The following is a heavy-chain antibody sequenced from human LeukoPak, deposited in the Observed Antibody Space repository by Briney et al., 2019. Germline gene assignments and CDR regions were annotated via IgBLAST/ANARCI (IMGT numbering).Heavy chain of an antibody. CDR2: INPNSGGT. V-gene: IGHV1-2*02. CDR3: AREWGLLCFGELSTN. D-gene: IGHD3-10*01. Sequence: ASVKVSCKTSVYTFTGYYMHWVRQAPGQGLEWMGWINPNSGGTNYAQKFQGRVTMTRDTSISTAYMELSRLRSDDTAVYYCAREWGLLCFGELSTNWGQGTLVTVSS. CDR1: VYTFTGYY. J-gene: IGHJ4*02.